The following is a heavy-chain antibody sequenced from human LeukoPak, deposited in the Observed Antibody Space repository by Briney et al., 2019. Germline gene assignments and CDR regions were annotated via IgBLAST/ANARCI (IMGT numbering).Heavy chain of an antibody. Sequence: GESLKISCKVSGYSFTSHWIGWVRQMPGKGLEWMGIMYPDDSETRYSPSFQGQVTISADKSISTAYLQWSSLKASDTAIYYCASGSYSGGAFDIWGQGTMVTVSS. CDR3: ASGSYSGGAFDI. J-gene: IGHJ3*02. CDR1: GYSFTSHW. D-gene: IGHD1-26*01. V-gene: IGHV5-51*01. CDR2: MYPDDSET.